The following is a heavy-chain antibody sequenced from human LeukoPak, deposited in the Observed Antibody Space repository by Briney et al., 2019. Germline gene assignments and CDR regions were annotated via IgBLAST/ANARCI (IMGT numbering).Heavy chain of an antibody. D-gene: IGHD3-10*01. CDR1: GGTFSSYA. CDR2: IIPIFGIA. Sequence: GASVKVSCKASGGTFSSYAISWVRQAPGQGLEWMGRIIPIFGIANYAQKFQGRATITADKSTSTAYMELSSLRSEDTAVYYCAGSEDATWFDPWGQGTLVTVSS. CDR3: AGSEDATWFDP. J-gene: IGHJ5*02. V-gene: IGHV1-69*04.